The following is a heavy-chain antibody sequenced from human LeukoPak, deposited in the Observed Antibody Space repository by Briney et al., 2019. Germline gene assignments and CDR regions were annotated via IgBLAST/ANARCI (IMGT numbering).Heavy chain of an antibody. CDR1: GGSISTYY. Sequence: SETLSLTCTVSGGSISTYYWSWIRQPPGKGLEWIGNIYYSGSTNYNPSLKSRVTISVDTSKNQFSLKLSSVTAADTAVYYCARGVDCSYSGCERRWFDPWGQGTLVTVSS. V-gene: IGHV4-59*08. CDR3: ARGVDCSYSGCERRWFDP. D-gene: IGHD2-15*01. J-gene: IGHJ5*02. CDR2: IYYSGST.